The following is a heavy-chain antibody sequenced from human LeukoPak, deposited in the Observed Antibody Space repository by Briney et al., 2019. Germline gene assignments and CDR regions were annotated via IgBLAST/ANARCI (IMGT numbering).Heavy chain of an antibody. J-gene: IGHJ5*02. Sequence: SETLSLTCTVSGGSISSYYWSWIRQPPGKGLEWIGYIYTSGSTNYNPSLKSRVTISVDTSKNQFSLKLSSVTAADTAVYYCARQRNGYDFIGTRFDPWGQGTLVTVSS. CDR3: ARQRNGYDFIGTRFDP. V-gene: IGHV4-4*09. D-gene: IGHD3-3*01. CDR1: GGSISSYY. CDR2: IYTSGST.